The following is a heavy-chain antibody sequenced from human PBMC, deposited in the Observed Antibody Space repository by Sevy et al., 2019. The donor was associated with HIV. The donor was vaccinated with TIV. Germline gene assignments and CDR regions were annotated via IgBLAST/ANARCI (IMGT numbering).Heavy chain of an antibody. V-gene: IGHV3-11*06. CDR1: GFTFSDYY. CDR2: ISSSSSYT. Sequence: GGSLRLSCAASGFTFSDYYMSWIRQAPGKGLEWVSYISSSSSYTNYADSVKGRFTISRYNAKNSLYLQMNSLRAEDTAVYYCARDSLSYGDYADYWGQGTLVTVSS. D-gene: IGHD4-17*01. J-gene: IGHJ4*02. CDR3: ARDSLSYGDYADY.